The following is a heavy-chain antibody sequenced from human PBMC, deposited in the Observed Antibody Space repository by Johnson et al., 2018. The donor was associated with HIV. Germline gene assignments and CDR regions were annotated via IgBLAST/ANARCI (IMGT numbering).Heavy chain of an antibody. CDR1: GFTFSSYA. CDR2: FSYDGSNK. J-gene: IGHJ3*02. CDR3: ARDPPGATGIPVAEDAFDI. V-gene: IGHV3-30*04. Sequence: QVQLVESGGDVVQPGRSLRLSCTASGFTFSSYALHWVRQAPGKGLEWVAVFSYDGSNKYYSESLKGRFTISRDNAKNSLYLQMNSLRAEDTAFYYCARDPPGATGIPVAEDAFDIWGQGAMVTVSS. D-gene: IGHD6-19*01.